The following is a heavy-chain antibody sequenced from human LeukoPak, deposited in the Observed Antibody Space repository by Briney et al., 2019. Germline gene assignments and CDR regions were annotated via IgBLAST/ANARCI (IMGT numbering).Heavy chain of an antibody. V-gene: IGHV4-30-2*01. J-gene: IGHJ6*03. Sequence: SETLSLTCTVSGGSISSGGYYWSWIRQPPGKGLEWIGYIYHSGNTYYNPSLKSRVTISVDRSKNQLSLKVSSVNAADTAVYYCARGMYSSSSVGDYYYYYYMDVWGKGTTVTVSS. CDR3: ARGMYSSSSVGDYYYYYYMDV. CDR1: GGSISSGGYY. CDR2: IYHSGNT. D-gene: IGHD6-6*01.